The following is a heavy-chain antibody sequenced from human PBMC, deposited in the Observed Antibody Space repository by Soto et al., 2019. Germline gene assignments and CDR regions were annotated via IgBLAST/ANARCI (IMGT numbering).Heavy chain of an antibody. CDR2: LYYSGIT. D-gene: IGHD2-21*01. Sequence: PSETLSLTCTVSGGSISSYYWSWIRQPPGKGLEWIGYLYYSGITNYNPSLKSRVTISVDTSKNQFSLTLDSVTAADTAVYYCARDTTYMVVPYYYYYGMDVWGQGTTVTVSS. V-gene: IGHV4-59*12. CDR1: GGSISSYY. J-gene: IGHJ6*02. CDR3: ARDTTYMVVPYYYYYGMDV.